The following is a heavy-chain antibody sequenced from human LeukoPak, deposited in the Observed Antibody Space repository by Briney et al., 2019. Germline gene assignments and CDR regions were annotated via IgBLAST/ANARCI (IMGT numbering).Heavy chain of an antibody. Sequence: GESLKISCKGAGYSFTSYWIGLVRQIRGKGLEWMWIIYTGDSDTRYSPSLQGQVTISADKSISTAYLQWSSLKASDTDMYYCARGPTVTTNFDYWGQGTLVTVSS. CDR3: ARGPTVTTNFDY. D-gene: IGHD4-17*01. CDR1: GYSFTSYW. V-gene: IGHV5-51*01. J-gene: IGHJ4*02. CDR2: IYTGDSDT.